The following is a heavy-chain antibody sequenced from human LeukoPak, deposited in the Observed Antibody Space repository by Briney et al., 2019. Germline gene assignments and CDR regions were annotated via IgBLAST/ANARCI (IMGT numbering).Heavy chain of an antibody. CDR2: INPNSGGT. CDR3: ARGVARDIVVVPAASEGYYYYYMDV. CDR1: GYTFTGYY. D-gene: IGHD2-2*01. V-gene: IGHV1-2*02. Sequence: ASVKDSCKASGYTFTGYYMHWVRQAPGQGLEWMGWINPNSGGTNYAQKFQGRVTMTRDTSISTAYMELSRLRSDDTAVYYCARGVARDIVVVPAASEGYYYYYMDVWGKGTTVTVSS. J-gene: IGHJ6*03.